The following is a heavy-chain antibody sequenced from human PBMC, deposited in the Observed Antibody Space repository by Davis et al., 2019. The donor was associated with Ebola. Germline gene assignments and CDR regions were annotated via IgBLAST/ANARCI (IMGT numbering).Heavy chain of an antibody. J-gene: IGHJ3*01. D-gene: IGHD2-21*01. CDR1: GDSVSRYGTA. V-gene: IGHV6-1*01. Sequence: PSETLSLTCAISGDSVSRYGTAWNWIRQSTSRGLEWLGRTYYRSQWYFNYAESLEGRITVIPDTSKNQFSLLLTSVTPDDTAIYFCARDPPGDQSYDVWGQGTMVTVSS. CDR2: TYYRSQWYF. CDR3: ARDPPGDQSYDV.